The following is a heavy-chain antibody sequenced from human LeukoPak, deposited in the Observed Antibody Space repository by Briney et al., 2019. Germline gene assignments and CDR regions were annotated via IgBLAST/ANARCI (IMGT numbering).Heavy chain of an antibody. CDR1: GFSINSYS. V-gene: IGHV3-21*01. CDR2: ISSSGGYI. D-gene: IGHD4-17*01. CDR3: ARLRDTVTSASDY. J-gene: IGHJ4*02. Sequence: PGGSLRLSCAASGFSINSYSMTWVRQAPGKGLEWVSTISSSGGYIYYAVSVKGRFTISRDTAKNSLYLQMNSLRVEDTAVYNCARLRDTVTSASDYWGQGTLVTVSS.